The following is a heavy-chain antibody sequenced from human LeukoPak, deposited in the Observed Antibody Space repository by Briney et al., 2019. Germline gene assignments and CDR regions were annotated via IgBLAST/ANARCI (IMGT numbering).Heavy chain of an antibody. CDR2: ISWNSGSI. Sequence: GGSLRLSCAASGFTFDDYAMHWVRQAPGKGLEWVSGISWNSGSIGYADSVKGRFTISRDNAKNSLYLQMNSLRAEDTALYYCARDRGGHDYGDYVAFDIWGQGTMVTVSS. V-gene: IGHV3-9*01. CDR1: GFTFDDYA. CDR3: ARDRGGHDYGDYVAFDI. J-gene: IGHJ3*02. D-gene: IGHD4-17*01.